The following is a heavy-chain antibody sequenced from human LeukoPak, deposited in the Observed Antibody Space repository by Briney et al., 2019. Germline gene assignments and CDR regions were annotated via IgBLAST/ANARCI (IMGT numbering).Heavy chain of an antibody. J-gene: IGHJ4*02. CDR1: EFTFSSFV. Sequence: GGSLRLSCAASEFTFSSFVMHWVRQAPGKGLEWVAGIAADGGFEHYADSVKGRFTISRDNSKNTLYLQMNSLRAEDTAVYYCARDKLGRGVITATIDYWGQGTLVTVSS. CDR3: ARDKLGRGVITATIDY. D-gene: IGHD3-10*01. CDR2: IAADGGFE. V-gene: IGHV3-30*03.